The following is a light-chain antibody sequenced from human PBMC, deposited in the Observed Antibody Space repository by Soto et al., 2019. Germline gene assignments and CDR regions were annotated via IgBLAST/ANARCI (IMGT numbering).Light chain of an antibody. V-gene: IGKV1-9*01. CDR3: QQLNSYPLT. CDR2: AAS. Sequence: IQLTQSPSSLSASVGYRFTITCRASQGISSYLAWYQQRPGKAPKLLIYAASTLQSGVPSRFSGSGSGTDFTLTISSLQPEDFATYYCQQLNSYPLTFGGGTKVDIK. J-gene: IGKJ4*01. CDR1: QGISSY.